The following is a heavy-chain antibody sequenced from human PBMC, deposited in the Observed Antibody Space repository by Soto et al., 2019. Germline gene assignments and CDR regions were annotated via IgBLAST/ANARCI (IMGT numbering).Heavy chain of an antibody. CDR2: IFDSGST. V-gene: IGHV4-30-4*01. Sequence: QVQLQESGPGLVKPSQTLSLTCTVSGGSISGGVYYWSWIRQPPGKGLEWIGYIFDSGSTYYIPSLRSRVTISVDTSKNPFSLRLSSVTAADTAVYYCAREIIPLTTDWYFDLWGRGTLVTVSS. CDR1: GGSISGGVYY. J-gene: IGHJ2*01. CDR3: AREIIPLTTDWYFDL. D-gene: IGHD4-17*01.